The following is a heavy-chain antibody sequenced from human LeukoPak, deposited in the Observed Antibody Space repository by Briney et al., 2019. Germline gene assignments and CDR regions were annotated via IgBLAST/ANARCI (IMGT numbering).Heavy chain of an antibody. V-gene: IGHV1-8*02. CDR2: MNPNSGNT. Sequence: ASVKVSCKTSGYTFTNYDINWVRQAAGQGLEWMGWMNPNSGNTGYAQKFQGRVTMTRNTSISTAYMELSSLRSEDTAVYYCARGLITMVRGIDYWGQGTLVTVSS. CDR1: GYTFTNYD. J-gene: IGHJ4*02. D-gene: IGHD3-10*01. CDR3: ARGLITMVRGIDY.